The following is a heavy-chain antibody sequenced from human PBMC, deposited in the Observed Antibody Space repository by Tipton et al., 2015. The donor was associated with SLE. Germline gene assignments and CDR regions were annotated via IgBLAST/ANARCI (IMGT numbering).Heavy chain of an antibody. CDR2: ISYSGGT. D-gene: IGHD3-10*01. CDR3: ARDRRGWYFDL. J-gene: IGHJ2*01. CDR1: GASISSGAIY. Sequence: TLSLTCSVSGASISSGAIYWSWFRHHPGKGLEWIGYISYSGGTYYNPTLKSRVTLSRDTSGNQFSLKLSSVTAADTAVYYCARDRRGWYFDLWGRGTLVTVSS. V-gene: IGHV4-31*03.